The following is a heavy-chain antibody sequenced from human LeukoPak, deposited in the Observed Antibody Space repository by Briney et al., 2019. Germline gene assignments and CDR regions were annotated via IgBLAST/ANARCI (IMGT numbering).Heavy chain of an antibody. V-gene: IGHV3-33*01. CDR1: GFTFSSYG. CDR3: ARRYCSGGSCYSGVEGIDY. J-gene: IGHJ4*02. D-gene: IGHD2-15*01. Sequence: PGGSLRLSCAASGFTFSSYGMHWLRQAPAKGLAWVAVIWYDGSNKYYADSVKGRFNISRDNSKNTLYLQMNSLRAEDTAVYYCARRYCSGGSCYSGVEGIDYWGQGTLVTVSS. CDR2: IWYDGSNK.